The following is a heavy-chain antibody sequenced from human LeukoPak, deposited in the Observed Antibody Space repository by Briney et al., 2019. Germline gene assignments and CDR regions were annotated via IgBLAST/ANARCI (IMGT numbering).Heavy chain of an antibody. D-gene: IGHD2-8*02. CDR3: ATYRQVLLPFES. V-gene: IGHV3-74*01. Sequence: GGSLRLSCAASGFTFSSYWMYWVRQTPGKGLIYISRINNDGSSANYADSVRGRFTISRDNSKSTLSLQMNSLRAEDTAIYYCATYRQVLLPFESWGQGTLVTVSS. J-gene: IGHJ4*02. CDR2: INNDGSSA. CDR1: GFTFSSYW.